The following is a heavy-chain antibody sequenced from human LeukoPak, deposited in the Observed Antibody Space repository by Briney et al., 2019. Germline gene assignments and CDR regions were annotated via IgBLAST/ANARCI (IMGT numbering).Heavy chain of an antibody. V-gene: IGHV4-30-4*01. J-gene: IGHJ4*02. Sequence: SETLSLTCTVSGGSINSGDYYWSWIRQPPGKGLEWIEYIHHSGSTYHNPSLQSRVTISIDTSKNQFSLKLSSVTAADTAVYYCARGRSSSWSFDDWGQGTLVTVSS. CDR3: ARGRSSSWSFDD. CDR1: GGSINSGDYY. D-gene: IGHD6-13*01. CDR2: IHHSGST.